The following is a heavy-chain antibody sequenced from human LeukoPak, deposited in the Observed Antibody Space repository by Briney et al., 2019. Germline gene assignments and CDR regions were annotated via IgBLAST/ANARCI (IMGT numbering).Heavy chain of an antibody. V-gene: IGHV1-46*01. CDR3: ARSLQLWPDYYSYCKDV. J-gene: IGHJ6*03. Sequence: ASVKVSCKASVCTFTSYYLQWVRQPPGQGLEWMGIINPSGGSTRYAQKFQGRVTMTRDTSTSTVYMELSSLRSEDTAVYYCARSLQLWPDYYSYCKDVWGKGTTVTVSS. CDR2: INPSGGST. D-gene: IGHD5-18*01. CDR1: VCTFTSYY.